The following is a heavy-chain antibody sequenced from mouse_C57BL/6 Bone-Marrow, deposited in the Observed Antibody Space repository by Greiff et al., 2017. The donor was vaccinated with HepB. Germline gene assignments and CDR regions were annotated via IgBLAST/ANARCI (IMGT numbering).Heavy chain of an antibody. Sequence: EVKLVESGGGLVKPGGSLKLSCAASGFTFSSYAMSWVRQTPEKRLEWVATISDGGSYTYYPDNVKGRFTISRDNAKNNLYLQMSHLKSEDTAMYYCAREGGSVFDYWGQGTTLTVCS. CDR3: AREGGSVFDY. CDR2: ISDGGSYT. V-gene: IGHV5-4*01. D-gene: IGHD1-1*01. CDR1: GFTFSSYA. J-gene: IGHJ2*01.